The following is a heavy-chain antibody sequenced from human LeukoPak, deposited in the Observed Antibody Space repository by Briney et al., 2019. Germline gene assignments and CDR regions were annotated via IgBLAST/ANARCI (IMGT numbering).Heavy chain of an antibody. Sequence: PSETLSLTCAVYGGSFSGFYWSWIRQSPGKGLEWIGEINHSGSTNYNPSLKSRVTISVDMSKNQFSLRLSSVTAADTAVYYCGRDNIRDSGGYYSFFDYWGQGTLVTVSS. CDR2: INHSGST. V-gene: IGHV4-34*01. CDR3: GRDNIRDSGGYYSFFDY. J-gene: IGHJ4*02. CDR1: GGSFSGFY. D-gene: IGHD3-22*01.